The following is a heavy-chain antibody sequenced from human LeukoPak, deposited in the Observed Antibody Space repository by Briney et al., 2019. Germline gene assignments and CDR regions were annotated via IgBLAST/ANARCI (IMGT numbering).Heavy chain of an antibody. D-gene: IGHD1-26*01. CDR2: IRSKAYGGTT. V-gene: IGHV3-49*03. CDR3: TRDSGIVGAPGDY. J-gene: IGHJ4*02. Sequence: GGSLRLSCTASGFTFGDYAMSWFRQAPGKGLEWGGFIRSKAYGGTTEYAASVKGRFTISRDDSKSIAYLQMNSLKTEDTAVYYCTRDSGIVGAPGDYWGQGTLVTVSS. CDR1: GFTFGDYA.